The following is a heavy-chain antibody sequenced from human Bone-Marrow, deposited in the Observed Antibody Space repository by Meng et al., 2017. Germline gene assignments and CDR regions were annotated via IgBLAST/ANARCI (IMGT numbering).Heavy chain of an antibody. CDR1: GGTFSSYA. CDR2: IIPIFGTA. CDR3: ARDPLSGSSSWDLPLMSEGDDAFDI. D-gene: IGHD6-13*01. V-gene: IGHV1-69*13. J-gene: IGHJ3*02. Sequence: SVKVSCKASGGTFSSYAISWVRQAPGQGLEWMGGIIPIFGTANYAQKFQGRVTITADESTSTAYMELSSLRSEDTAVYYCARDPLSGSSSWDLPLMSEGDDAFDIWGQGTMVTVSS.